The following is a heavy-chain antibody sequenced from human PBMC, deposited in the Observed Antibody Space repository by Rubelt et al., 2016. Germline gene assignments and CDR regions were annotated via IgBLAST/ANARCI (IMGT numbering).Heavy chain of an antibody. D-gene: IGHD3-10*01. CDR1: GGSVSSGSYY. CDR2: IYYSGST. CDR3: ARDRAELGFDY. Sequence: QVQLQESGPGLVKPSETLSLTCTVSGGSVSSGSYYWSWIRQPPGKGLEWIGYIYYSGSTNYIPSLKSRLTISVDTSKNQFSLKLSSVTAADTAVYYCARDRAELGFDYWGQGTLVTVSS. J-gene: IGHJ4*02. V-gene: IGHV4-61*01.